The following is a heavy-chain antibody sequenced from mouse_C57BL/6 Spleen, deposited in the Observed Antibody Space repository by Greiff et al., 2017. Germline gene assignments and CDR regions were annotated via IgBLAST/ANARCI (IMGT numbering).Heavy chain of an antibody. V-gene: IGHV10-1*01. CDR1: GFSFNTYA. CDR2: IRSKSNNYAT. CDR3: VRQNYYGSSPYFDY. D-gene: IGHD1-1*01. J-gene: IGHJ2*01. Sequence: EVHLVESGGGLVQPKGSLKLSCAASGFSFNTYAMNWVRQAPGKGLEWVARIRSKSNNYATYYADSVKDRFTISRDDSESMLYLQMNNLKTEDTAMYYCVRQNYYGSSPYFDYWGQGTTLTVSS.